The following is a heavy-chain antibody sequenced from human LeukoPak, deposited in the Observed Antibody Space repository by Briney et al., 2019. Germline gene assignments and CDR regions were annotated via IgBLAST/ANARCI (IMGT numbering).Heavy chain of an antibody. D-gene: IGHD2-2*01. J-gene: IGHJ3*01. Sequence: GGSLRLSCAASGFTFVDYAMHWVRQAPGKGLEWVSGISWNSGSIGYADSVKGRFTISRDNAKNSLYLQMNSLRAEDTALYYCAKDSRRACSSTSCFDAFDVWGQGTMVTVSS. V-gene: IGHV3-9*01. CDR2: ISWNSGSI. CDR1: GFTFVDYA. CDR3: AKDSRRACSSTSCFDAFDV.